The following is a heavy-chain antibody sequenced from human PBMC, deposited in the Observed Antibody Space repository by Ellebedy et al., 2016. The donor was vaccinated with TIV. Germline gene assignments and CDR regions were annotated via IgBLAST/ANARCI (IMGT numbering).Heavy chain of an antibody. Sequence: AASVKVSCKASGYTFSSYAVNWVRQAPGQGLEWMGWINLNTGNPTYAQGFTGRFVFSLDTSVSTAYLQISSLKAEDTAVYYWARGRVPRYSTSNGNDFDYWGQGTLVTVSS. J-gene: IGHJ4*02. V-gene: IGHV7-4-1*02. CDR1: GYTFSSYA. D-gene: IGHD2-8*01. CDR2: INLNTGNP. CDR3: ARGRVPRYSTSNGNDFDY.